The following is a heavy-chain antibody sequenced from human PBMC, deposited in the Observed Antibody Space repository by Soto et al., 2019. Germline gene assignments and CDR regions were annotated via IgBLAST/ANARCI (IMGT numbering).Heavy chain of an antibody. J-gene: IGHJ3*01. D-gene: IGHD1-1*01. CDR2: ISSGSVYI. CDR3: ARYDAFKAFDL. Sequence: RQAPGKGLEWVASISSGSVYIDFADSVKGRFTISRDDVTNSVSLQMDSLRVEDTGIYYCARYDAFKAFDLWGQGTMVTVSS. V-gene: IGHV3-21*06.